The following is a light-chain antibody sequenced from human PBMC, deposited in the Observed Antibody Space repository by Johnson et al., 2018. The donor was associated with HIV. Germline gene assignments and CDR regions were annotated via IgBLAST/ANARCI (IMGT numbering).Light chain of an antibody. Sequence: QPVLTQPPSVSAAPGQKVTISCSGSSSNIGNNYVSWYQQLPGTAPKLLIYENNKRPSGIPDRFSGSKSGTSATLGIMGLQAGDEADYYCGTWDNSLSIGYCFGTGTKVTVL. CDR1: SSNIGNNY. CDR3: GTWDNSLSIGYC. V-gene: IGLV1-51*02. J-gene: IGLJ1*01. CDR2: ENN.